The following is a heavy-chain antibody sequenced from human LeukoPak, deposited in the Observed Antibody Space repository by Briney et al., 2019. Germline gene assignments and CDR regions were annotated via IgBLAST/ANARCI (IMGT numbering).Heavy chain of an antibody. CDR2: IYYSGST. V-gene: IGHV4-39*07. CDR1: GGSISSSTYY. Sequence: PSETLSLTCTVSGGSISSSTYYWGWIRQAPGKGLEWIGSIYYSGSTYYNPSLKSRVTISVDTSKNQFSLKLSSVTAADTAVYYCARDSSGYYTDYWGQGTLVTVSS. J-gene: IGHJ4*02. D-gene: IGHD3-22*01. CDR3: ARDSSGYYTDY.